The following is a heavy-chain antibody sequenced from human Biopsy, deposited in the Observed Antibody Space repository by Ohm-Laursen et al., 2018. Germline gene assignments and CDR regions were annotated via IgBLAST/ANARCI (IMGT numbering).Heavy chain of an antibody. CDR2: NIPILGTG. V-gene: IGHV1-69*06. CDR1: GGTFSKYG. J-gene: IGHJ1*01. D-gene: IGHD3-9*01. Sequence: ASVKVSCKVPGGTFSKYGVNWVRQAPGQGLEWLGGNIPILGTGDYAPMFHGRVTVVADTSTSTATMELRSLRPDDTAVYYCATKLTGYFHHWGQGTLVIVSS. CDR3: ATKLTGYFHH.